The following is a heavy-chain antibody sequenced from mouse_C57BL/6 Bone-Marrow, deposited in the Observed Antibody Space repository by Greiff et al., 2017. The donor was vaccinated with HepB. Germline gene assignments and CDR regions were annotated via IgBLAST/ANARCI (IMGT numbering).Heavy chain of an antibody. CDR3: ARPASGDFDY. V-gene: IGHV5-6*02. Sequence: EVMLVESGGDLVKPGGSLKLSCAASGFTFSSYGMSWVRQTPDKRLEWVATISSGGSYTYYPDSVKGRFTISRDNAKNTLYLQMSSLKSEDTAMYYCARPASGDFDYWGQGTTLTVSS. CDR1: GFTFSSYG. CDR2: ISSGGSYT. J-gene: IGHJ2*01. D-gene: IGHD3-2*02.